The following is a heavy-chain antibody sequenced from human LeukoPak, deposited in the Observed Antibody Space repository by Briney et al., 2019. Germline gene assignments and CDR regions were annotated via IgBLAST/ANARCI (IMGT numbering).Heavy chain of an antibody. CDR1: GYSFSDYT. CDR3: VTQSFDF. Sequence: GASVKVSCKTSGYSFSDYTMHWVRQAHGEGLEWLGWFNPDTGDTFSAQRFQGRVTLTWDTARRTAYMEMRNLNVDDTAVFYCVTQSFDFWGQGTLVTVSS. J-gene: IGHJ4*02. D-gene: IGHD2-15*01. V-gene: IGHV1-2*02. CDR2: FNPDTGDT.